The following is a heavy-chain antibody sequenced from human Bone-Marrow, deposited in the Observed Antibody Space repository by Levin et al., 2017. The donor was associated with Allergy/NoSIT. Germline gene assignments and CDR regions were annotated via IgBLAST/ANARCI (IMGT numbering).Heavy chain of an antibody. CDR1: GFTFGDYA. CDR3: TRELLRWELQGGYFDY. V-gene: IGHV3-49*03. CDR2: IRSKAYGGTT. D-gene: IGHD1-26*01. J-gene: IGHJ4*02. Sequence: PGGSLRLSCTASGFTFGDYAMSWFRQAPGKGLEWVGFIRSKAYGGTTEYAASVKGRFTISRDDSKSIAYLQMNSLKTEDTAVYYCTRELLRWELQGGYFDYWGQGTLVTVSS.